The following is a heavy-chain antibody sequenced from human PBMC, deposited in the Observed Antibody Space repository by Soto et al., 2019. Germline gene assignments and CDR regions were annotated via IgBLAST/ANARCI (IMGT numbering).Heavy chain of an antibody. CDR1: GFTLGDYG. CDR3: VRIRGLETHY. D-gene: IGHD1-1*01. V-gene: IGHV3-33*05. CDR2: ILYDGSKE. Sequence: GGSLRLSCTPSGFTLGDYGMSWFRQAPGKGLEWVARILYDGSKEYYADPVKGRFTISRDNAKNTLFLQMNSLRAEDTAVYYCVRIRGLETHYWGQGTLVTVSS. J-gene: IGHJ4*02.